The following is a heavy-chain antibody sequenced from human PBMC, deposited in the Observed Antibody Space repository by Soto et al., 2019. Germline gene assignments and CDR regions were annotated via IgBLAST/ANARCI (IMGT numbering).Heavy chain of an antibody. D-gene: IGHD3-3*01. J-gene: IGHJ5*02. Sequence: QVHLQESGPELVKPSETLCLTCSVSGGTISGYYWTWIRQPAGKGLEWIGRIYSSGNTKYNPSLQSRVTMSLDTSNNQFSLRLTSVTAADTAVYYCARGQRFSDWFDPWGQGTLVTVSS. V-gene: IGHV4-4*07. CDR3: ARGQRFSDWFDP. CDR1: GGTISGYY. CDR2: IYSSGNT.